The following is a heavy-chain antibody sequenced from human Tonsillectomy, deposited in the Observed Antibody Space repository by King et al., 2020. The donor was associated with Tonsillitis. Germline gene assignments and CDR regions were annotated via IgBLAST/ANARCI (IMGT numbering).Heavy chain of an antibody. V-gene: IGHV4-59*01. CDR2: IYDSGST. Sequence: VQLQESGPGLVKPSETLSLTCTVSGASSSSYYWSWIRQPPGKGLEWIGYIYDSGSTNYNPSLKSQVTISIDTSKNQFSLKLSSVTAADTAVYYCARDNSAGAIPWKAFDIWGQGTMVTVSS. CDR1: GASSSSYY. J-gene: IGHJ3*02. D-gene: IGHD1-26*01. CDR3: ARDNSAGAIPWKAFDI.